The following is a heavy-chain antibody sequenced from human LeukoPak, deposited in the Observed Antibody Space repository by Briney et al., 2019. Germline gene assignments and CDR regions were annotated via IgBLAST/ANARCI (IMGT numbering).Heavy chain of an antibody. CDR1: GGSISSSSYC. J-gene: IGHJ5*02. CDR3: ARIITIFGVVNLEWFDP. CDR2: IYYSGST. D-gene: IGHD3-3*01. Sequence: SETLSLTCTVSGGSISSSSYCWGWIRQPPGKGLEWIGSIYYSGSTYYNPSLKSRVTISVDTSKNQFSLKLSSVTAADTAVYYCARIITIFGVVNLEWFDPWGQGTLVTVSS. V-gene: IGHV4-39*07.